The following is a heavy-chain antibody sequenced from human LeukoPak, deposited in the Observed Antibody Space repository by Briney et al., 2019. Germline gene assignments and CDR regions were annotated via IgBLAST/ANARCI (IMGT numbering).Heavy chain of an antibody. CDR3: ARETSGSGIDY. D-gene: IGHD3-10*01. CDR1: GGSISSSGYY. V-gene: IGHV4-39*07. CDR2: ISYSGNT. J-gene: IGHJ4*02. Sequence: SETLSLTCTVSGGSISSSGYYWGWIRQPPGKGLEWIGSISYSGNTYYNPSLKSQVTISADTSKNQFSLKLGSVTAADTAVYYCARETSGSGIDYWGQGTLVTVSS.